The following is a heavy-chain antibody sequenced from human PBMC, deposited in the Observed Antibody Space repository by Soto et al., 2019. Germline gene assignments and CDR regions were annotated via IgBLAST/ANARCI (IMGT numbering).Heavy chain of an antibody. V-gene: IGHV4-59*08. Sequence: QVQLQESGPGLVKPSETLSLTCTVSGGSISSYYWSWIRQPPGKGLEWIGYIYYSGSTNHNPSLKSRAAIPADSRAHHFSLKLSAATAADTAVYYCASLWGWSVAYWGQGTLVTVSS. CDR3: ASLWGWSVAY. CDR1: GGSISSYY. D-gene: IGHD3-16*01. CDR2: IYYSGST. J-gene: IGHJ1*01.